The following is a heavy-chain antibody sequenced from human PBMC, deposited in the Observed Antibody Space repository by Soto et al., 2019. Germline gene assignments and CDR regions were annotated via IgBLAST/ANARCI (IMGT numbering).Heavy chain of an antibody. CDR2: TGHNSKWYS. CDR1: GDSVSTTSAS. Sequence: PSQTLSLTCAISGDSVSTTSASWNWFRQSPSRGLEWLGRTGHNSKWYSEYAVSVKGRITINPDTSKNQFSLHLNSVTPEDTAVYYCARGFFKHGMDVWGQGTTVTVSS. D-gene: IGHD3-3*01. CDR3: ARGFFKHGMDV. V-gene: IGHV6-1*01. J-gene: IGHJ6*02.